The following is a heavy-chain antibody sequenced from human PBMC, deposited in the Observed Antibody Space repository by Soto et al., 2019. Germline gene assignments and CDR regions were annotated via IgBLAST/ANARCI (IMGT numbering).Heavy chain of an antibody. CDR2: IRGNGSIK. J-gene: IGHJ6*02. CDR1: GFTFSNDG. Sequence: GGSLRLSCAGTGFTFSNDGMNWVRQTPGKGLEWVAAIRGNGSIKYYADSVKGRFTISRDNSKNTLYLQMNSLRAEDTAVYYCARDRGNDWELDFYYYYGMDVWGQGTTVTVSS. V-gene: IGHV3-33*08. CDR3: ARDRGNDWELDFYYYYGMDV. D-gene: IGHD1-26*01.